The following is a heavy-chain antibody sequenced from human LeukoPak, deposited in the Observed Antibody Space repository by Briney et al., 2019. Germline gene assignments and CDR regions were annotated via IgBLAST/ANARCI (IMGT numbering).Heavy chain of an antibody. Sequence: GGSLRLSCAASGFTFSRFAMHWARQAPGKGLEWVAVISYDGSNKYYADSVKGRFTISRDNSKNTLYLQMNSLRAEDTAVYYCARDQTVVTEFNWFDPWGQGTLVTVSS. V-gene: IGHV3-30*04. J-gene: IGHJ5*02. CDR2: ISYDGSNK. CDR1: GFTFSRFA. CDR3: ARDQTVVTEFNWFDP. D-gene: IGHD4-23*01.